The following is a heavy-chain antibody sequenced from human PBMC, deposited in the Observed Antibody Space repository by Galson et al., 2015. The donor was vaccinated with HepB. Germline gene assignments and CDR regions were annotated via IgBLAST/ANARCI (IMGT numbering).Heavy chain of an antibody. CDR2: INPNTGGT. J-gene: IGHJ4*02. V-gene: IGHV1-2*02. CDR1: GYTFTGYY. CDR3: AREVGSTWSVVY. Sequence: SCKASGYTFTGYYMHWVRQAPGQGLEWMGWINPNTGGTNYAQKFKGRVTMTRDTSISTAYMELSRLRSDDTAVYYCAREVGSTWSVVYWGQGTLVTVSS. D-gene: IGHD6-13*01.